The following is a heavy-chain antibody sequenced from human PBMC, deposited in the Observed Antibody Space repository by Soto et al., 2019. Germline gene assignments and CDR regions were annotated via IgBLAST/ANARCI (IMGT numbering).Heavy chain of an antibody. Sequence: QVQLVQSGAAVKKLGASVKVSCKASGYTFTSYGITWVRQAPGQGLEWMGWISAYNGNTNYAQKLQGRVTMTTYTSTRTAKMELRSLRSDDTAVYYRARTDSIPQDFDYWGQGTLVTVSS. D-gene: IGHD2-21*01. V-gene: IGHV1-18*01. CDR1: GYTFTSYG. CDR2: ISAYNGNT. CDR3: ARTDSIPQDFDY. J-gene: IGHJ4*02.